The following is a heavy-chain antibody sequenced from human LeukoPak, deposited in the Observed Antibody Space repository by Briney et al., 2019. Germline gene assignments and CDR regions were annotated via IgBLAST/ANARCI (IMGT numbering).Heavy chain of an antibody. V-gene: IGHV3-33*06. Sequence: PGGSLRLSCAASGFTFSSYGMHWVRQAPGKGLEWVAVIWYDGSNKYYADSVKGRFTLSRDNSRNTLYLQMNSLRAEDTAVYYCAKDPGDYYMDVWGKGTTVTVSS. J-gene: IGHJ6*03. CDR2: IWYDGSNK. CDR3: AKDPGDYYMDV. CDR1: GFTFSSYG.